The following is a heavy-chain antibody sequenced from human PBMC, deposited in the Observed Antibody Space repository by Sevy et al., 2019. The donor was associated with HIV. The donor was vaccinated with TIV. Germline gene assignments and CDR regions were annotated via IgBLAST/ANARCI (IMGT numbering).Heavy chain of an antibody. D-gene: IGHD5-12*01. J-gene: IGHJ4*02. V-gene: IGHV3-66*01. Sequence: GGSLRLSCAVSGVTVSSNYMNWVRQAPGKGLEWVSVINTGGSTYYADSVKGRFTISRDNSKNTLYLQMNSRRAEDTAVYYCARGVYSGINYWGQGTLVTVSS. CDR1: GVTVSSNY. CDR2: INTGGST. CDR3: ARGVYSGINY.